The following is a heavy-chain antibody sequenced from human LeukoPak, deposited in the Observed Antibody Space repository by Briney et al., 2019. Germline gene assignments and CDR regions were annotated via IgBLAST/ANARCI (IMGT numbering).Heavy chain of an antibody. V-gene: IGHV3-30*02. CDR3: ARDPITGTTGYFDY. CDR2: IRYDGSNK. Sequence: PGGSLRLSCAASGFTFSSYGMHWVRQAPGKGLEWVAFIRYDGSNKYYADSVKGRFTISRDNSKNTLYLQMNSLRAEDTAVYYCARDPITGTTGYFDYWGQGTLVTVSS. D-gene: IGHD1-7*01. CDR1: GFTFSSYG. J-gene: IGHJ4*02.